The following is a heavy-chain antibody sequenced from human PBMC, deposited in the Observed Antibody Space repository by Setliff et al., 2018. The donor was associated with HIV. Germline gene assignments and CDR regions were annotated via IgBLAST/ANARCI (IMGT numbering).Heavy chain of an antibody. V-gene: IGHV1-18*01. CDR1: GYTFINYG. Sequence: ASVKVSCKTSGYTFINYGIHWVRQAPGQGLEWMGWISVYNGNTNYAQIVQDRVTLTTDTFTNTAYMELRSLRSNDTAVYYCARDRTTYYFDSTGYLDAFDIWGQGTMVTVSS. CDR3: ARDRTTYYFDSTGYLDAFDI. CDR2: ISVYNGNT. D-gene: IGHD3-22*01. J-gene: IGHJ3*02.